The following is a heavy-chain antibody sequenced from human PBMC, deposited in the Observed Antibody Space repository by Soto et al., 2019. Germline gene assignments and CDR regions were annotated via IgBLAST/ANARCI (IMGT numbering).Heavy chain of an antibody. Sequence: SETLSLTCTVSGGSISSGGYYWSWIRQHPGKGLEWIGYIYYSGSTYYNPSLKSRVTISVDTSKNQFSLKLSSVTAADTAVYYCARTERTYYDFWSGFNWFDPWGQGTLVTVS. V-gene: IGHV4-31*03. CDR3: ARTERTYYDFWSGFNWFDP. CDR1: GGSISSGGYY. CDR2: IYYSGST. D-gene: IGHD3-3*01. J-gene: IGHJ5*02.